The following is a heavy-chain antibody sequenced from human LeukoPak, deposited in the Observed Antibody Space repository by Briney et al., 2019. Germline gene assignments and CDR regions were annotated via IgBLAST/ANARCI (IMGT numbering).Heavy chain of an antibody. CDR1: GYTFTSYA. Sequence: ASVKVSCKASGYTFTSYAMHWVRQAPGQRLEWMGWINAGNGNTKYSQKFQGRVTITRDTSASTAYMELSSLRSEDTAVYYCARDLSLEQLVPHVYYYYGMDVWGQGTTVTVSS. CDR2: INAGNGNT. J-gene: IGHJ6*02. D-gene: IGHD6-13*01. CDR3: ARDLSLEQLVPHVYYYYGMDV. V-gene: IGHV1-3*01.